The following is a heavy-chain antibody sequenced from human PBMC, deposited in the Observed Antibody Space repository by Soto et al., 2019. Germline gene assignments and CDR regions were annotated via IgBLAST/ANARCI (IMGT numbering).Heavy chain of an antibody. CDR2: INPSGGST. V-gene: IGHV1-46*03. J-gene: IGHJ4*02. D-gene: IGHD3-10*01. CDR3: ARDDPASGSGFSDDY. Sequence: QVQLVQSGAEVKRPGASVKVSCKASGYTFTSYYMHWVRQAPGQGLEWMGIINPSGGSTTYAQKCQGRVTVTRDTSTSTVYMELNSLRSEDTAVYYCARDDPASGSGFSDDYWGQGTLVTVSS. CDR1: GYTFTSYY.